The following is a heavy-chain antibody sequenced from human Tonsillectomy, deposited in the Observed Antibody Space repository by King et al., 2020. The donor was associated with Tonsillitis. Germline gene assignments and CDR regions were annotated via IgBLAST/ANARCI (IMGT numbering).Heavy chain of an antibody. CDR1: GGSISSTSHL. D-gene: IGHD2/OR15-2a*01. Sequence: LQLQESGPGLVKPSETLSLTCTVSGGSISSTSHLWGWIRQPPGKGLEWIGSIYYNGGTNYNPSLKSRVTISVDTSKSQFSLKLSSVTAADTAVYYCARRWRTAYFYTMDVWGQGTTDTVSS. V-gene: IGHV4-39*01. CDR3: ARRWRTAYFYTMDV. CDR2: IYYNGGT. J-gene: IGHJ6*02.